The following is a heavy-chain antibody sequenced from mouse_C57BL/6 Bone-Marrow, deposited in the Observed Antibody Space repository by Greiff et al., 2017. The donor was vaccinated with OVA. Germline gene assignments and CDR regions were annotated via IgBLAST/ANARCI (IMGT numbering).Heavy chain of an antibody. V-gene: IGHV1-69*01. D-gene: IGHD2-4*01. CDR3: AREGNYDYNIDY. J-gene: IGHJ2*01. Sequence: QVQLQQPGAELVMPGASVKLSCKASGYTFTSYWMHWVKQRPGQGLEWIGEIDPSDSYTNYNQKFKGKSTLTVDKSSSTAYMQLSSLTSEDSAVYYCAREGNYDYNIDYWGQGTTLTVSS. CDR2: IDPSDSYT. CDR1: GYTFTSYW.